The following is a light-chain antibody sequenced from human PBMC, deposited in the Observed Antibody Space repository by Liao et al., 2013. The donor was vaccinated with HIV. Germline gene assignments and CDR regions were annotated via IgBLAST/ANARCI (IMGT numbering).Light chain of an antibody. V-gene: IGLV3-1*01. J-gene: IGLJ1*01. Sequence: SYDLSQPPSVSVSPGQTASITCSGDKLGERYPCWYQQKPGQSPVLVIYRGSKRPSGIPERFSGSQSGNTATLTISGTQTLDAADYYCQTWDSSTAYVFGSGTKLAVL. CDR2: RGS. CDR1: KLGERY. CDR3: QTWDSSTAYV.